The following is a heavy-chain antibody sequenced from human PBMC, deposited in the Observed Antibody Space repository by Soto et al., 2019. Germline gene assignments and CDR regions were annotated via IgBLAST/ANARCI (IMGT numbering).Heavy chain of an antibody. J-gene: IGHJ4*02. CDR3: ARRHYYGSD. CDR1: GFTVSSNY. Sequence: EVELVESGGGLVQPGGSLRLSCAASGFTVSSNYMTWVRQAPGQGLECVSVIYSAGATDYADSVKGRFTISRDSSNNMLYLQMNSLRFEDTAVYYCARRHYYGSDWGQGTLVTVSS. D-gene: IGHD3-10*01. CDR2: IYSAGAT. V-gene: IGHV3-66*04.